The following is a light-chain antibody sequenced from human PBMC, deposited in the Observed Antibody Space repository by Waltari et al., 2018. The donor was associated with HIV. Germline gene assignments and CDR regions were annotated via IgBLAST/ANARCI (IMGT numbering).Light chain of an antibody. CDR1: NCDLATCTY. Sequence: QSALTLPAPVSWSPVPSVITSCAGTNCDLATCTYVYWDQQQSGKAPKLLISEVNNRPSGVSNRFSGSKAGNTASLSISGLQAEDEGKYYCSSYTATKTLVFGGGTDVTVL. CDR2: EVN. J-gene: IGLJ2*01. CDR3: SSYTATKTLV. V-gene: IGLV2-14*01.